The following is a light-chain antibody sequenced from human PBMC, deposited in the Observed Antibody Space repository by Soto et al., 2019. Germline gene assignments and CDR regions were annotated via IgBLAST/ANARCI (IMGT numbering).Light chain of an antibody. Sequence: EIVLTQSPGTLSLSPGERATLSCRASQSVSSSYLAWYQQKPGQAPRLLIYGASSRATGIPDRFSCSGSGTDFTHTISVLEREDVAVYYCQQYGSSPPMYTFGQGTKLEIK. J-gene: IGKJ2*01. CDR2: GAS. CDR1: QSVSSSY. V-gene: IGKV3-20*01. CDR3: QQYGSSPPMYT.